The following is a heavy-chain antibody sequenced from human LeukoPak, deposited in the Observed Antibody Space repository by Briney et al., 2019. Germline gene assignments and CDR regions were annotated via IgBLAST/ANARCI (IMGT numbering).Heavy chain of an antibody. CDR3: ARGSLFFYYYMDV. Sequence: SETLSLTCAVYGGSFSGYYWSWIRQPPGKGLEWIGEINHSGSTNYNPSLKSRVTISVDTSENQFSLKLSSVTAADTAVYYCARGSLFFYYYMDVWGKGTTVTVSS. CDR1: GGSFSGYY. CDR2: INHSGST. J-gene: IGHJ6*03. D-gene: IGHD3-10*01. V-gene: IGHV4-34*01.